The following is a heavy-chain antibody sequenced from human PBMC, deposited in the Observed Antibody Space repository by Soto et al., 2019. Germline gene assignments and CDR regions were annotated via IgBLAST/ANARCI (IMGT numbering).Heavy chain of an antibody. Sequence: AGGSLRLSCAASGFTFSSYSMNWVRQAPGKGLEWVSYISSSSSTIYYADSVKGRFTISRDNAKNSLYLQMNSLRDEDTAVYYCARESRYCSGGSCYSHYYYYGMDVWGQGTTVTVSS. J-gene: IGHJ6*02. CDR3: ARESRYCSGGSCYSHYYYYGMDV. D-gene: IGHD2-15*01. CDR1: GFTFSSYS. CDR2: ISSSSSTI. V-gene: IGHV3-48*02.